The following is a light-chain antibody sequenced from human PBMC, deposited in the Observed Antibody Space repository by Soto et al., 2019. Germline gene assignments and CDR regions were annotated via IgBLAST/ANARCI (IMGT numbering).Light chain of an antibody. CDR2: DVS. J-gene: IGLJ2*01. CDR3: SSYTSSSTSGV. V-gene: IGLV2-14*01. Sequence: QSALTQPASVSGSPGQSITISCTGTSSDVGGYNYVSWYQQHPGKAPKLMIYDVSNRPSGVSNRFFGSKSGNTASLTISGLQAEDEADYYCSSYTSSSTSGVFGGGTKLTVL. CDR1: SSDVGGYNY.